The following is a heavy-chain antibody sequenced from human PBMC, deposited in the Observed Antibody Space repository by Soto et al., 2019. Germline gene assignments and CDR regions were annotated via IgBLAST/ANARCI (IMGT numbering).Heavy chain of an antibody. V-gene: IGHV5-51*01. J-gene: IGHJ3*02. D-gene: IGHD3-22*01. CDR2: IYPGDSDT. Sequence: PGESLKISCKGSGYSFTSYWIGWVRQMPGKGLEWMGIIYPGDSDTRYSPSFQGQVTISADKSISTAYLQWSSLKASDTAIYYCARRMPHYDLYDAFDIWGQGTMVTVSS. CDR3: ARRMPHYDLYDAFDI. CDR1: GYSFTSYW.